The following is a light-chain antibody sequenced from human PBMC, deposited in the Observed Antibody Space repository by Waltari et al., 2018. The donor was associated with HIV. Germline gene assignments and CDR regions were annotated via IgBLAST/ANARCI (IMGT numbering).Light chain of an antibody. Sequence: QSALTQPRSVSESPGQSVTISCTGTNSDVGAYNYVSWYQQPPVKAPKLIIYDINKRPSRVPDRFSGSKSANMASLAISGLQAEDEAYYYCCSYADGYTWIFGGGTKLTVL. CDR2: DIN. J-gene: IGLJ2*01. CDR3: CSYADGYTWI. CDR1: NSDVGAYNY. V-gene: IGLV2-11*01.